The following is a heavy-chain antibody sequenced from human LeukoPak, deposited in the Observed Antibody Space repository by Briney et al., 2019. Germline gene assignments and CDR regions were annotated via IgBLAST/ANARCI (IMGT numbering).Heavy chain of an antibody. CDR2: ISSSSSYI. D-gene: IGHD5-12*01. J-gene: IGHJ4*02. CDR1: GFTFSSYA. V-gene: IGHV3-21*01. Sequence: GGSLRLSCAASGFTFSSYAMSWVRQAPGKGLEWVSSISSSSSYIYYADSVKGRFTISRDSAKNSLYLQMNSLRAEDTAVYYCARGHPPPRANSGYDSYWGQGTLVTVSS. CDR3: ARGHPPPRANSGYDSY.